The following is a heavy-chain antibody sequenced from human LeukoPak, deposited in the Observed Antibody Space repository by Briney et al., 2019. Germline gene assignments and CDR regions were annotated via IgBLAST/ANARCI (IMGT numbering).Heavy chain of an antibody. CDR2: MNPNSGNT. Sequence: ASVKVSCKASGYTFTSYDINWVRHATGQGLEWMGWMNPNSGNTASAQRFQGRITMTRDTSISTAYMELSSLRSEDTAVCYCARGPLVRLPSSFDPWGQGTLVTVSS. J-gene: IGHJ5*02. CDR3: ARGPLVRLPSSFDP. CDR1: GYTFTSYD. V-gene: IGHV1-8*01. D-gene: IGHD3-16*02.